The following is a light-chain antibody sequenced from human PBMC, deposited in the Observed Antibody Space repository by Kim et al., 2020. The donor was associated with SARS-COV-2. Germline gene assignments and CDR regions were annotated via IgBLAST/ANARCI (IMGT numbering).Light chain of an antibody. CDR2: QDI. J-gene: IGLJ3*02. CDR1: KLGDKH. V-gene: IGLV3-1*01. CDR3: QAWDSSTAV. Sequence: VAPGQTASIPCSGHKLGDKHAYWYQQKPGQSPVLVIYQDIKRPSGIPERFSGSNSGNTVTLTISGTQSMDEADYYCQAWDSSTAVFGGGTQLTVL.